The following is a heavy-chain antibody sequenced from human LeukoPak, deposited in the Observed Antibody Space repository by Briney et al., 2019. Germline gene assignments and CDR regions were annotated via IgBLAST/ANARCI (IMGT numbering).Heavy chain of an antibody. CDR1: GFMFSDYF. D-gene: IGHD5-18*01. V-gene: IGHV3-53*01. CDR2: IYSGGST. CDR3: ARDCASARGYTYGAYFDY. Sequence: GGSLRLSCAASGFMFSDYFMSWVRQAPGKGLEWVSVIYSGGSTYYADSVKGRFTISRDISKNTLYLQMNSLRAEDTAVYYCARDCASARGYTYGAYFDYWGQGTLVTVST. J-gene: IGHJ4*02.